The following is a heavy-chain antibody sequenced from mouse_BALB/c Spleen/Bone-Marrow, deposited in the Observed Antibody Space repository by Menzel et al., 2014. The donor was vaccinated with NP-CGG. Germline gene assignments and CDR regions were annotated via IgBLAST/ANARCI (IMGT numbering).Heavy chain of an antibody. CDR1: GYTFTDYY. CDR2: VTPCNGGT. Sequence: VQLQQPGPELVKPGASVKMSCKASGYTFTDYYMDWVKQSHGESFEWIGRVTPCNGGTTYNQKFKGKATLTVDKSSSTAYMALNSLTSEDSAVYYCARTGYWGQGTTLTVSS. CDR3: ARTGY. J-gene: IGHJ2*01. V-gene: IGHV1-19*01.